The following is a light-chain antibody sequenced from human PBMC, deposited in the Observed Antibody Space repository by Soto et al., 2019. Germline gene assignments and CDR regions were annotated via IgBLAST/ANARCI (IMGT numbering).Light chain of an antibody. CDR3: QQYYSTPRT. CDR2: WAS. J-gene: IGKJ1*01. V-gene: IGKV4-1*01. CDR1: QSVLYSSNNKNY. Sequence: DIVMTQSPDSLAVSLSERATINCKSSQSVLYSSNNKNYLAWYQQKPGQPPKLLIYWASTRESGVPDRFSGSGSGTDFTLTISSLQAEDGAVYYCQQYYSTPRTFGQGTQVEIK.